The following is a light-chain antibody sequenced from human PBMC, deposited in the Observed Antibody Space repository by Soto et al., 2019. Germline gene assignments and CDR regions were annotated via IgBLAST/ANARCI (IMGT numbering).Light chain of an antibody. V-gene: IGLV1-51*01. CDR3: GAWDNSLSAGV. CDR1: SSNVGFNY. Sequence: QSVLTQPPSVSAAPGQKVTISCSGSSSNVGFNYVSWYQQFPGTAPKLLIYDTDKRPSGIPDRFSGSKSGTSATLDITGLQTGDEADYYCGAWDNSLSAGVFGGGTKSPS. CDR2: DTD. J-gene: IGLJ2*01.